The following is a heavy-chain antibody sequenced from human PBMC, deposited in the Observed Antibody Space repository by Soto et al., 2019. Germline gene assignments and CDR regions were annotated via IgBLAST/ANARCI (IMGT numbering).Heavy chain of an antibody. Sequence: QVQLVESGGGVVQPGRSLRLSCAASGFTFSSYGMHWVRQAPGKGLEWVAVISYDGSNKYYADSVKGRFTISRDNSKNTLYLQMNSLRAEDTAVYYCAKIAVVTAIRDAFDIWGQGTMVTVSS. CDR1: GFTFSSYG. D-gene: IGHD2-21*02. V-gene: IGHV3-30*18. CDR3: AKIAVVTAIRDAFDI. CDR2: ISYDGSNK. J-gene: IGHJ3*02.